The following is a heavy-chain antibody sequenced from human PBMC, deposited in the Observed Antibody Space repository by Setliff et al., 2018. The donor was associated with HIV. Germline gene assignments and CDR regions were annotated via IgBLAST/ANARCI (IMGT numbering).Heavy chain of an antibody. J-gene: IGHJ3*02. D-gene: IGHD4-4*01. CDR1: GASITRGGDF. CDR3: ARHGRTTVTTDPKGGAFDI. V-gene: IGHV4-39*01. CDR2: IYYSGST. Sequence: SETLSLTCSVSGASITRGGDFWGWVRQPPGKGLEWIGSIYYSGSTYYNPSLKSRVTISVDTSKNQFSLKLSSVTAADTAVYYCARHGRTTVTTDPKGGAFDIWGQGTMVTVSS.